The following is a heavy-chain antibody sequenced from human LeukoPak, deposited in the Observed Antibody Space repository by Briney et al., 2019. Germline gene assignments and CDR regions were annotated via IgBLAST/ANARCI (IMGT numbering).Heavy chain of an antibody. J-gene: IGHJ4*02. D-gene: IGHD2-21*02. CDR2: INPNSGGT. CDR1: GYTFTGYY. V-gene: IGHV1-2*06. Sequence: ASVKVSCKASGYTFTGYYMHWVRQAPGQGLEWMGRINPNSGGTNYAQKFQGRVTMTRDTSISTAYMELSRLRSDDTAVHYCARDTSPTHIVVVTAPDYWGQGTLVTVSS. CDR3: ARDTSPTHIVVVTAPDY.